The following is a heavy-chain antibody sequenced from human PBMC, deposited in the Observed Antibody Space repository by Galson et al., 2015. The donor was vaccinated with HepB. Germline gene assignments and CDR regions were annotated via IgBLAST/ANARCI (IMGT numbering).Heavy chain of an antibody. J-gene: IGHJ5*02. CDR2: ISSSGSTK. V-gene: IGHV3-11*01. D-gene: IGHD2/OR15-2a*01. CDR3: ARATLRWFDP. Sequence: SLRLSCAASGITFSDYYMSWIRQAPGKGLEWISYISSSGSTKSYADSVKGRFTISRDNAKNSLYLQMNSLRAEDTAVYYCARATLRWFDPRGQGTLVTVSS. CDR1: GITFSDYY.